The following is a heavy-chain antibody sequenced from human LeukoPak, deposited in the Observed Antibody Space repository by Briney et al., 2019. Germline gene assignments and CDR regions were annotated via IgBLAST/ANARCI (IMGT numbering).Heavy chain of an antibody. Sequence: GGSPRLSCAASGFTFSDYNMNWVRQAPGKGLEWVSYITNGGSTIHHADSVKGRFTISRDNAKKTLYLQMNSLRAEDTAVYYCARSIGLTGGGVDVWGQGTTVTVSS. CDR2: ITNGGSTI. J-gene: IGHJ6*02. CDR3: ARSIGLTGGGVDV. CDR1: GFTFSDYN. D-gene: IGHD3-9*01. V-gene: IGHV3-11*01.